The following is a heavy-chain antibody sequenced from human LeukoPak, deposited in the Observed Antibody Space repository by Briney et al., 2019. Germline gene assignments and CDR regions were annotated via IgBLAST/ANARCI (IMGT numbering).Heavy chain of an antibody. D-gene: IGHD1-26*01. CDR2: ISGSGGST. CDR3: ARDRPYSGSHGGDY. J-gene: IGHJ4*02. V-gene: IGHV3-23*01. CDR1: GFTFSSYA. Sequence: GGSLRLSCAASGFTFSSYAMSWVRQAPGKGLEWVSGISGSGGSTYYADSVKGRFTISRDNSKNTLYLQMNSLRGEDTAVYYCARDRPYSGSHGGDYWGQGTLVTVSS.